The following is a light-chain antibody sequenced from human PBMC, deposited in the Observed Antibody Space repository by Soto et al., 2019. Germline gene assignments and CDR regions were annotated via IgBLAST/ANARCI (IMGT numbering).Light chain of an antibody. CDR1: HIVSTY. J-gene: IGKJ2*01. V-gene: IGKV3-11*01. CDR3: QQRSNWHPEYT. CDR2: DAS. Sequence: EIVLTESPATPSVSAGERSTLSCRASHIVSTYLAWYQHRPGQAAMLLIHDASSRATGIPARFSGSGSGTDFTLPISSLDPEHFAIYYCQQRSNWHPEYTFGQGTKV.